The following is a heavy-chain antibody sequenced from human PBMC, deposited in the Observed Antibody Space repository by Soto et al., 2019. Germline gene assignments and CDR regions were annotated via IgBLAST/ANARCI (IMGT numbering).Heavy chain of an antibody. CDR3: ARGETYDILTGYYGAELFDY. Sequence: SETLCLTCAVYGGSFSGYCWSWIRQPPGKGLEWIGEINHSGSTNYNPSLKSRVTISVDTSKNQFSLKLSSVTAADTAVYYCARGETYDILTGYYGAELFDYWGQGTLVTVSS. CDR2: INHSGST. J-gene: IGHJ4*02. D-gene: IGHD3-9*01. V-gene: IGHV4-34*01. CDR1: GGSFSGYC.